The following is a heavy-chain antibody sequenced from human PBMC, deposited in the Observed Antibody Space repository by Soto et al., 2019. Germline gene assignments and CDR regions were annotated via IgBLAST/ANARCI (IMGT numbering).Heavy chain of an antibody. Sequence: EVQLVESGGGLVQPGGSLRVSCAAYGFTFSTYSMNWVRQAPGKGLEWVSYMSSRSLTIYYTDSVKGRFTNSRDNAKNSLYLQMNSLRDEDTAVYYCARGGSSSDNGMDVWGQGTTVTVSS. CDR1: GFTFSTYS. CDR2: MSSRSLTI. CDR3: ARGGSSSDNGMDV. V-gene: IGHV3-48*02. J-gene: IGHJ6*02. D-gene: IGHD6-6*01.